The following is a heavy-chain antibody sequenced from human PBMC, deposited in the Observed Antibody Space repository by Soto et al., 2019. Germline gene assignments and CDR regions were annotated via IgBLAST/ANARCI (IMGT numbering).Heavy chain of an antibody. Sequence: QVQLQESGPGLVKPSETLSLSCTVSGGSVSSDTHYWSWIRQPPGKRLEWIGFIYSSGSTNYNPSLKSRVTMSVDTYKNQFSLKLRSVIVADTAVYHCARFVTSCSGTTCYTRADVWGQGTTVTVSS. CDR3: ARFVTSCSGTTCYTRADV. CDR1: GGSVSSDTHY. D-gene: IGHD2-2*02. V-gene: IGHV4-61*01. CDR2: IYSSGST. J-gene: IGHJ6*02.